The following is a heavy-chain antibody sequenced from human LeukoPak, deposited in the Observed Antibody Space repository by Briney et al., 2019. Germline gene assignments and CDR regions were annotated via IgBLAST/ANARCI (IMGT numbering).Heavy chain of an antibody. Sequence: SETLSLTCAAYGGSFSDYYWTWVRQPPGKGLEWIGEVNHRGTKRYNLSLKSRLTISIDTSKSQFSLKLSSVTAADTAKYYCARSYYYDGFDYSLGFWGQGTLVTVSS. CDR1: GGSFSDYY. D-gene: IGHD3-10*01. CDR3: ARSYYYDGFDYSLGF. CDR2: VNHRGTK. J-gene: IGHJ4*02. V-gene: IGHV4-34*01.